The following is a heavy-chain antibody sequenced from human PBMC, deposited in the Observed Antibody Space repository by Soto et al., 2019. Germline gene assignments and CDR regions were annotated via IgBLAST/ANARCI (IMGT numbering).Heavy chain of an antibody. J-gene: IGHJ5*02. CDR3: ARAFLAKHNWFDP. V-gene: IGHV1-2*02. D-gene: IGHD3-3*02. Sequence: QVQLVQSGAEVKKPGASVRVSCKTSGYSFTGYYIHWVRQAPGHGLDWIGWINPSTGGATYAQKFQGRVTMSGDTSIRTAYLELSRLTSDDTAVYYCARAFLAKHNWFDPWGQGTLATVSS. CDR1: GYSFTGYY. CDR2: INPSTGGA.